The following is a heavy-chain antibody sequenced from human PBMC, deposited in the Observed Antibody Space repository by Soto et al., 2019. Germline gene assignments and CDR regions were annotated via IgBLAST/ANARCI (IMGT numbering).Heavy chain of an antibody. CDR1: GFTFSSYG. V-gene: IGHV3-33*01. D-gene: IGHD2-15*01. Sequence: QVQLVESGGGVVQPGRSLRLSCAASGFTFSSYGMHWVRQAPGKGLEWVAVIWYDGSKKYYADSVKGRFTISRDNSKNTLYLQMNSLRAEDTAVYYCARDLFVVVVAATRGMDVWGQGTTVTVSS. CDR2: IWYDGSKK. J-gene: IGHJ6*02. CDR3: ARDLFVVVVAATRGMDV.